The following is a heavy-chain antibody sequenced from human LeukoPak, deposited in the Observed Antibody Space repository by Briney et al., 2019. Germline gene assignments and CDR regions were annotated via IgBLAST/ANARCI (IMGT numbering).Heavy chain of an antibody. CDR3: AAGVVPAARQGY. Sequence: SETLSLTCAVYGGSFSGYYWSWLRQPPRKGLEWIGEINHSGSTNYNPSLKSRVTISVDASKSQSSLKRSSVTAADTAVYYCAAGVVPAARQGYWGQGTLVTVSS. J-gene: IGHJ4*02. CDR1: GGSFSGYY. CDR2: INHSGST. V-gene: IGHV4-34*01. D-gene: IGHD2-2*01.